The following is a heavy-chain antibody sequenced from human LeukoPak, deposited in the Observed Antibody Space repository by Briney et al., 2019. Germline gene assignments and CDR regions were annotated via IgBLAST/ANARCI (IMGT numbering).Heavy chain of an antibody. CDR2: INPSGGST. J-gene: IGHJ4*02. Sequence: ASVKVSCKASGYTFISYYMHWVRQAPGQGLEWMGIINPSGGSTSYAQKFQGRVTMTRDMSTSTVYMELSSLRSEDTAVYYCASSGPQYYFDYWGQGTLVTVSS. CDR1: GYTFISYY. D-gene: IGHD2-15*01. CDR3: ASSGPQYYFDY. V-gene: IGHV1-46*01.